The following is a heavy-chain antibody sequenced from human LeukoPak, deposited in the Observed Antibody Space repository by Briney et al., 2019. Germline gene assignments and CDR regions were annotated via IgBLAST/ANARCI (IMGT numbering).Heavy chain of an antibody. CDR2: MNPNSGNT. D-gene: IGHD5-18*01. CDR1: GYTFTSYD. V-gene: IGHV1-8*01. J-gene: IGHJ4*02. CDR3: ARERGYSYGRHFDY. Sequence: ASVKVSCKASGYTFTSYDINWVRQATGQGLEWMGWMNPNSGNTGYAQKFQGRVTMTRNTSISTAYMELSSLRSEDTAVYYCARERGYSYGRHFDYWGQGTLVTVSS.